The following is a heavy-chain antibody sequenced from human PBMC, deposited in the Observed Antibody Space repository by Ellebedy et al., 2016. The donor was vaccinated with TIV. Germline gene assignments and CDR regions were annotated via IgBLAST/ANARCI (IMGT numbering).Heavy chain of an antibody. CDR3: ARHESLEQQLVNWFDP. V-gene: IGHV4-39*01. D-gene: IGHD6-13*01. J-gene: IGHJ5*02. CDR1: GGSISSSSYY. Sequence: MPSETLSLTCTVSGGSISSSSYYWGWIRQPPGKGLEWIGSIYYSGSTYYNPSLKSRVTISVDTSKNQFSLKLSSVTAADTAVYYCARHESLEQQLVNWFDPWGQGTLVTVSS. CDR2: IYYSGST.